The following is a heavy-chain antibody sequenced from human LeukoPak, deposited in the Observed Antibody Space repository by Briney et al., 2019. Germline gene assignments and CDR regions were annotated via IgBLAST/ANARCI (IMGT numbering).Heavy chain of an antibody. CDR2: IKSKTDGGTT. Sequence: GGSLRLSCAASGFTFSTYWMNWVRQAPGKGLEWIGRIKSKTDGGTTDYAAPVKGRFTISRDASKNTLYLQMNSLKTDDTAVYYCTTAPSYADYWGQGTLVTVSS. D-gene: IGHD3-10*01. J-gene: IGHJ4*02. V-gene: IGHV3-15*01. CDR1: GFTFSTYW. CDR3: TTAPSYADY.